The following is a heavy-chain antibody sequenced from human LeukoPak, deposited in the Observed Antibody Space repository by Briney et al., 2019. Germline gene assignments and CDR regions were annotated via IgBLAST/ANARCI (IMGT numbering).Heavy chain of an antibody. CDR2: IHFSGST. CDR1: GGSTTSYY. V-gene: IGHV4-59*08. CDR3: ARARSVSYYDSSGYVAGHYFDY. D-gene: IGHD3-22*01. Sequence: SETLSLTCSVSGGSTTSYYWSWIRQSPGKGLEWIGYIHFSGSTNYNPSLKSRVTISVDTSKNQFSLKLSSVTAADTAVYYCARARSVSYYDSSGYVAGHYFDYWGQGTLVTVSS. J-gene: IGHJ4*02.